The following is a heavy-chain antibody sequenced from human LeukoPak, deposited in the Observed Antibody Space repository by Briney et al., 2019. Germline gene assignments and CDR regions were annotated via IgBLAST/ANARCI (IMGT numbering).Heavy chain of an antibody. J-gene: IGHJ4*02. D-gene: IGHD3-10*01. CDR2: IYYSGTT. V-gene: IGHV4-39*01. Sequence: SETLSLTCSVSGGSISSYYWGWIRQPPGKGLEWIGSIYYSGTTYYNPSLKSRVTISVDTSKNQFSLKLSSVTAADTALYYCAKHYMGSSYNHGLDCWGQGTLVTVSS. CDR3: AKHYMGSSYNHGLDC. CDR1: GGSISSYY.